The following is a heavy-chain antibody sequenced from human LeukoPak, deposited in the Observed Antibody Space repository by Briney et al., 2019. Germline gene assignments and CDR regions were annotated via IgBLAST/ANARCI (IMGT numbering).Heavy chain of an antibody. D-gene: IGHD3-9*01. Sequence: ETGGSLRLSCAASGFTVSSNHMNWVRQAPGKGLEWVSVIYSGGSTYYADSVKGRFTISRDTSKNTLYLQMNNLRAEDTAIYYCAREISGYYFDYWGQGTLVTVSS. V-gene: IGHV3-53*01. CDR2: IYSGGST. J-gene: IGHJ4*02. CDR1: GFTVSSNH. CDR3: AREISGYYFDY.